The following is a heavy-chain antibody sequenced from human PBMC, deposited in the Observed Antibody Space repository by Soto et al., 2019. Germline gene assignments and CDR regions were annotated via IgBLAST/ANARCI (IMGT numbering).Heavy chain of an antibody. D-gene: IGHD3-3*02. Sequence: PGGSLRLSCAASGFTFASYWIHWVRQVPGKGLLWMSRIKGDETTSSYADSVKGRFTISRDNAKNTVYLQMNSLRAEDTAVYYCVRGAFHSYYLDYWGRGTLVTVSS. V-gene: IGHV3-74*01. CDR3: VRGAFHSYYLDY. CDR1: GFTFASYW. J-gene: IGHJ4*02. CDR2: IKGDETTS.